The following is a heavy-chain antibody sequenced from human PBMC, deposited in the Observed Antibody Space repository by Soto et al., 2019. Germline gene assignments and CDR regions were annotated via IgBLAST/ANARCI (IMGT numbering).Heavy chain of an antibody. CDR2: IYYSGST. V-gene: IGHV4-59*08. J-gene: IGHJ5*02. CDR3: ARHRTYSSSWYGRFDP. CDR1: GGSISSYY. D-gene: IGHD6-13*01. Sequence: PSETLSLTCTVSGGSISSYYWSWIRQPPGKGLEWIGYIYYSGSTNYNPSLKSRVTISVDTSKNQFSLKLSSVTAADTAVYYCARHRTYSSSWYGRFDPWGQGTLVTVSS.